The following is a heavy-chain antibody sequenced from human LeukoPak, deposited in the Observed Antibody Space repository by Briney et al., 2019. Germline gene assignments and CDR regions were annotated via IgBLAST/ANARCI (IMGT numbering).Heavy chain of an antibody. Sequence: GGSLRLSCVASGFIFSNYGMHWVRQAPGKGLEWVAAIQPDGSRNYYIDSVKGRFIISRDNPKNTVYLQMNSLRADDTAVYHCARDDCTSPSCLTTWGQGTLVTVSS. V-gene: IGHV3-33*05. CDR3: ARDDCTSPSCLTT. CDR1: GFIFSNYG. D-gene: IGHD2-8*01. CDR2: IQPDGSRN. J-gene: IGHJ5*02.